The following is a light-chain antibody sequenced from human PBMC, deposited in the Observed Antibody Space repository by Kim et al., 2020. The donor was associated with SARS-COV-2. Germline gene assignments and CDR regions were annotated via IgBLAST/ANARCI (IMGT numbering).Light chain of an antibody. V-gene: IGKV1-39*01. CDR1: HHINTF. Sequence: LSASVGDRVTITCRASHHINTFLNWYQHRPGKAPKLLIYAASTLESGVPSRFSGGGSGTDFTLTISSLQPEDIATYYCQQTYDSYTFGQGTKLEI. CDR2: AAS. CDR3: QQTYDSYT. J-gene: IGKJ2*01.